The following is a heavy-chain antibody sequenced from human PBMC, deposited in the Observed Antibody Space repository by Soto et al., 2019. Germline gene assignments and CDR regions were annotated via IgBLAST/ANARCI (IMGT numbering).Heavy chain of an antibody. CDR3: ARGHTYTWHY. CDR2: IYLHGTT. J-gene: IGHJ4*02. CDR1: DVSISSTDW. Sequence: SETLSLTCTVTDVSISSTDWRWSWVRQPPGKGLEWIGEIYLHGTTKYSPSLESRVTVSADTSNNQFSLRLSSVTAADTAVYYCARGHTYTWHYWSQGTLVTVSS. V-gene: IGHV4-4*02. D-gene: IGHD1-20*01.